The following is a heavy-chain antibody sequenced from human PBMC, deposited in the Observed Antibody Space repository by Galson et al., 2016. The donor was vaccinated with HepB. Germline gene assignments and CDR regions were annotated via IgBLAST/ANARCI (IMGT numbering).Heavy chain of an antibody. Sequence: TLSLTCTVSGGSISSGSYYWSWIRQPAGKGLEWIGRIYNSGSTNYNPSLKSRVTISVDTSKNQFSLKLSSVTAADTAVYYCARAPLGYCSSFSCGNWFDPWGQGTLVTVSS. CDR2: IYNSGST. CDR3: ARAPLGYCSSFSCGNWFDP. D-gene: IGHD2-2*01. CDR1: GGSISSGSYY. V-gene: IGHV4-61*02. J-gene: IGHJ5*02.